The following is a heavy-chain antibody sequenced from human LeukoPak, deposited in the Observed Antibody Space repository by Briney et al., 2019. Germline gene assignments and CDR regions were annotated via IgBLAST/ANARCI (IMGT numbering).Heavy chain of an antibody. V-gene: IGHV3-30*18. Sequence: GGSLRLSCAASGFTFSSYGMHWVRQAPGKGLEWVAVISYDGSNKYYADSVKGRFTISRDNSKNTLYLQMNSLRAEDTAVYYCAKEPYSSGWYGAFDIWGQGTMVTVSS. J-gene: IGHJ3*02. CDR3: AKEPYSSGWYGAFDI. CDR2: ISYDGSNK. CDR1: GFTFSSYG. D-gene: IGHD6-19*01.